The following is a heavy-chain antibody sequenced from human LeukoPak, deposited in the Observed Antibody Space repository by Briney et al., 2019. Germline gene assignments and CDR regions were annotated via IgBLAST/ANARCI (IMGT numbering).Heavy chain of an antibody. V-gene: IGHV4-34*01. CDR2: INHSGST. Sequence: SETLSLTCAVYGGSFSGYYWSWIRQPPGKGLEWIGEINHSGSTNYKPSLKSRVTISVDTSKNQFSLKLSSVTAADTAVYYCASLWPYQLSAFDIWGQGTMVTVSS. CDR1: GGSFSGYY. D-gene: IGHD2-2*01. J-gene: IGHJ3*02. CDR3: ASLWPYQLSAFDI.